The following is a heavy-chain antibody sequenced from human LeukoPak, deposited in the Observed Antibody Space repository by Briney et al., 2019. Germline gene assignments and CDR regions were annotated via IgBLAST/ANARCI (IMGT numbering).Heavy chain of an antibody. Sequence: ASVKVSCKASGYTFTGYYMHWVRQAPGQGLEWMGWINPNSGGTNYAQKFQGRVTMTRDTSISTAYMELSRLRSDDTAVYYCARSEGSSGWADDYWGQGTLVTVSS. D-gene: IGHD6-19*01. CDR2: INPNSGGT. J-gene: IGHJ4*02. V-gene: IGHV1-2*02. CDR3: ARSEGSSGWADDY. CDR1: GYTFTGYY.